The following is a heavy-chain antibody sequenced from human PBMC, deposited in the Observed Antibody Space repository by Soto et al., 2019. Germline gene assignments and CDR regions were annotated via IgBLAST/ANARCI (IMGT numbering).Heavy chain of an antibody. Sequence: GGSLRLSCTGSGFPFSAYNINWVRQAPGKGLEWVSSITVGSSHIYQPNSMKGRFTISRDDAKNSVYLQIDSLRDEGTALYYCSRSPEVGVRGAYWGQGXLVTVYS. D-gene: IGHD3-16*01. CDR2: ITVGSSHI. V-gene: IGHV3-21*01. CDR1: GFPFSAYN. CDR3: SRSPEVGVRGAY. J-gene: IGHJ4*02.